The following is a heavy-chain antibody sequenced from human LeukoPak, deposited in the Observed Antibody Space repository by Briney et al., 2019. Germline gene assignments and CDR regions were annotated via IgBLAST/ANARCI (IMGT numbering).Heavy chain of an antibody. CDR1: GGSISSGGYY. V-gene: IGHV4-61*08. CDR2: IYYSGST. Sequence: PSETLSLTCTVSGGSISSGGYYWSWIRQHPGKGLEWIGYIYYSGSTNYNPSLKSRVTISVDTSKNQFSLKLSSVTAADTAVYYCARQGDGYANRLFDYWGQGTLVTVSS. CDR3: ARQGDGYANRLFDY. D-gene: IGHD5-24*01. J-gene: IGHJ4*02.